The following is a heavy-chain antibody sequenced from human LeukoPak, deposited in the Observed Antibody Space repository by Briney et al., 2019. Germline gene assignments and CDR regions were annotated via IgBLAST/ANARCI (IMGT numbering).Heavy chain of an antibody. CDR2: ISSSGSTI. Sequence: GGSLRLSCAASGFTFSSYEMNWVRQAPGKGLEWVSYISSSGSTIYYADSVKGRFTISRDNAKNSLYLQMNSLRAEDTAVYYCARGRFCSSGSCYFDLWGQGALVTVSS. CDR1: GFTFSSYE. CDR3: ARGRFCSSGSCYFDL. V-gene: IGHV3-48*03. D-gene: IGHD2-15*01. J-gene: IGHJ4*02.